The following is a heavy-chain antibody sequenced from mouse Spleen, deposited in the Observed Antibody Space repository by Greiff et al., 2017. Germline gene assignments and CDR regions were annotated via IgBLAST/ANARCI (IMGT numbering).Heavy chain of an antibody. D-gene: IGHD1-2*01. J-gene: IGHJ4*01. Sequence: VQLQESGAELARPGASVKLSCKASGYTFTSYGISWVKQRTGQDLEWIGEIYPRSGNTYYNEKFKGKATLTADKSSSTAYMELRSLTSEDSAVYFCARRGTDGYDYYAMDYWGQGTSVTVSS. CDR3: ARRGTDGYDYYAMDY. CDR1: GYTFTSYG. V-gene: IGHV1-81*01. CDR2: IYPRSGNT.